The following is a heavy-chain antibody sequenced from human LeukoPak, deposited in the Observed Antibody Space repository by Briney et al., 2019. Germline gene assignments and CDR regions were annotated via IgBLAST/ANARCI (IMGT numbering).Heavy chain of an antibody. Sequence: SETLSLTCAVYGGSFSGYYWSWIRQPPGKGLEWIGGINHSGSTNYNPSLKSGVTISVDTSKNQFSLKLSSVTAADTAVYYCARGYDSSGSRWYYFDYWGQGTLVTVSS. CDR3: ARGYDSSGSRWYYFDY. CDR1: GGSFSGYY. J-gene: IGHJ4*02. CDR2: INHSGST. D-gene: IGHD3-22*01. V-gene: IGHV4-34*01.